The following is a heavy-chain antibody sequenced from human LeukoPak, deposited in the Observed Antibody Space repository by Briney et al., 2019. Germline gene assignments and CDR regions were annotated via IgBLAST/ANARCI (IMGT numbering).Heavy chain of an antibody. V-gene: IGHV3-53*01. D-gene: IGHD3-10*01. CDR2: IYSGGRT. CDR1: GFIVSSDY. Sequence: GGSLRLSCAASGFIVSSDYMSWVRQAPGKGLEWVSVIYSGGRTFYADSVRGRFTISRDNSKNTLFLQINSLRAEDTAVYYCARDQYYDSGTYSYYYMDVWGKGTTVTVSS. J-gene: IGHJ6*03. CDR3: ARDQYYDSGTYSYYYMDV.